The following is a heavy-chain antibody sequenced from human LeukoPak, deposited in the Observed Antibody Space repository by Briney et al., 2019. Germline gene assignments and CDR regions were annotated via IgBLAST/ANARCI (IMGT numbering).Heavy chain of an antibody. J-gene: IGHJ3*02. CDR2: IYHSGST. CDR3: VRVHVNSGYYFGDAFDI. D-gene: IGHD3-22*01. Sequence: SETLSLTCSVSGGSTSSYYWSWIRQPPGKGLEWIGNIYHSGSTYYNPSLKSRVTISVDTSKNQFSLKLSSVTAADTAVHYCVRVHVNSGYYFGDAFDIWGQGTMVTVSS. CDR1: GGSTSSYY. V-gene: IGHV4-59*08.